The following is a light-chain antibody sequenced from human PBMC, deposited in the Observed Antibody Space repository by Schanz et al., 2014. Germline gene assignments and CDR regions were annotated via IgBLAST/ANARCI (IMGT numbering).Light chain of an antibody. Sequence: EIVLTQSPATLSLSPGERATLSCRASQSVSTYLAWYQQKPGQAPRLLIYGASSRATGIPDRFSGSGSGTDFTLTISRLEPEDFAVYYCQQYGSSPKNFGQGTKLEI. J-gene: IGKJ2*01. V-gene: IGKV3-20*01. CDR1: QSVSTY. CDR2: GAS. CDR3: QQYGSSPKN.